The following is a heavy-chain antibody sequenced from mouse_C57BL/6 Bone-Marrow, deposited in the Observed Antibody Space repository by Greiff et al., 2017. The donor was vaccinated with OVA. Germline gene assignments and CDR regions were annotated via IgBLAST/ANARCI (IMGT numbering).Heavy chain of an antibody. J-gene: IGHJ1*03. Sequence: EVQLQQSGPELVKPGASVKISCKASGYTFTDYYMNWVKQSHGKSLEWIGDINPNNGGTSYNQKFKGKATLTVDKSSSTAYMELRSLTSEDSAVYYCARPESVVADDWYFDVWGTGTTVTVSS. CDR3: ARPESVVADDWYFDV. D-gene: IGHD1-1*01. CDR1: GYTFTDYY. CDR2: INPNNGGT. V-gene: IGHV1-26*01.